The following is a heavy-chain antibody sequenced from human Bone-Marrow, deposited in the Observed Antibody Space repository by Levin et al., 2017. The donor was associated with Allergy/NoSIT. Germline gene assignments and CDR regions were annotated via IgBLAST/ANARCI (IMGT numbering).Heavy chain of an antibody. J-gene: IGHJ6*02. CDR2: VYPRDSDT. CDR1: GYTFTNYW. D-gene: IGHD3-10*01. Sequence: GESLKISCKASGYTFTNYWIGWVRQMPGKGLEWMGIVYPRDSDTRYSSSFEGQVTISADKYVTTAYLQWSSLKASDTAIYYCARPRSGSYYAMDVWGQGTTVIVSS. V-gene: IGHV5-51*01. CDR3: ARPRSGSYYAMDV.